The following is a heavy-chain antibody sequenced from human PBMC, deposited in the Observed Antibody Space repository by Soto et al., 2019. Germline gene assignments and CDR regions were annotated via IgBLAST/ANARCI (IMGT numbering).Heavy chain of an antibody. D-gene: IGHD2-8*01. J-gene: IGHJ3*02. V-gene: IGHV4-34*01. CDR3: ARGTEGGVKADAFDI. Sequence: SETLSLTCAVYGGSFSGYYWSWIRQPPGKGLEWIGEINHSGSTNYNPSLKSRVTISVDTSKNQFSLKLSSVTAADTAVYYCARGTEGGVKADAFDIWGQGTMVTVSS. CDR1: GGSFSGYY. CDR2: INHSGST.